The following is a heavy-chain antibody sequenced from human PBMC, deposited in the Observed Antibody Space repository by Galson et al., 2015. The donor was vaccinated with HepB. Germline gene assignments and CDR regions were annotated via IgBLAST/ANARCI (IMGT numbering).Heavy chain of an antibody. CDR1: GDSVSSNSAA. D-gene: IGHD6-6*01. V-gene: IGHV6-1*01. Sequence: CAISGDSVSSNSAAWNWIRQSPSRGLEWLGRTYYRSKWYNDYAVSVKSRITINPDTSKNQFSLQLNSVTPEDTAVYYCARGYSSSFPPSGYYFDYWGQGTLVTVSS. J-gene: IGHJ4*02. CDR3: ARGYSSSFPPSGYYFDY. CDR2: TYYRSKWYN.